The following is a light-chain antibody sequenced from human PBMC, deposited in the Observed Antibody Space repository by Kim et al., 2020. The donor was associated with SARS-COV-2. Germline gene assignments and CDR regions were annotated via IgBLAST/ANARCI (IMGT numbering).Light chain of an antibody. CDR1: QRISSY. Sequence: DIQMTQSPSSLSASVGDRVTITCRGSQRISSYLNWYQQQPGKAPRLLIYAASSLQSGVPSRFSGSGSGTDFTLTINSLQPEDFATYYCQQSFTTPLLTFGGGTKLEI. V-gene: IGKV1-39*01. J-gene: IGKJ4*01. CDR2: AAS. CDR3: QQSFTTPLLT.